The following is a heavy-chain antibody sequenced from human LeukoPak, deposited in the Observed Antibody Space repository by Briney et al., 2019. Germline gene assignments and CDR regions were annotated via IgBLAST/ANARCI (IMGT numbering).Heavy chain of an antibody. CDR3: ANPTGYSYGSDAFDI. J-gene: IGHJ3*02. CDR2: IYYSGST. CDR1: GGSISSSSYY. D-gene: IGHD5-18*01. V-gene: IGHV4-39*01. Sequence: SETLSLTCTVSGGSISSSSYYWGWIRQPPGKGLEWIGGIYYSGSTYYNPSLKSRVTISVDTSKNQFSLKLSSVTAADTAVYYCANPTGYSYGSDAFDIWGQGTMVTVSS.